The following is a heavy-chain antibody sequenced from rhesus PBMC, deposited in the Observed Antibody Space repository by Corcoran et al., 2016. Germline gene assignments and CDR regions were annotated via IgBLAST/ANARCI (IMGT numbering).Heavy chain of an antibody. J-gene: IGHJ6*01. Sequence: QVQLQESGPGLVKPSETLSLTCAVSGGSISSSYYYWSWIRQAPGKGLEWIGYISYNGRTSSTPSLTSRVTIARDTSKNQFSLRLSSVTAADTAVYYCASKDWTGSYGLDSWGQGVVVTVSP. D-gene: IGHD3-3*01. CDR2: ISYNGRT. CDR3: ASKDWTGSYGLDS. CDR1: GGSISSSYYY. V-gene: IGHV4-122*02.